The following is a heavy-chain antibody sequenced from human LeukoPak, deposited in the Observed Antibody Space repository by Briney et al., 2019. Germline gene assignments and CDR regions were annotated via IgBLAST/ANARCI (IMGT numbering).Heavy chain of an antibody. CDR1: GGSISSYY. CDR2: IYYSGST. V-gene: IGHV4-59*12. D-gene: IGHD3-22*01. CDR3: ARARDFYDTSGYSLNYFDY. J-gene: IGHJ4*02. Sequence: SETLSLTCTVSGGSISSYYWSWIRQPPGKGLEWIGYIYYSGSTNYNPSLKSRVTISVDKSKNHFSLKLSSVTAADTAVYYCARARDFYDTSGYSLNYFDYWGQGTLVTVSS.